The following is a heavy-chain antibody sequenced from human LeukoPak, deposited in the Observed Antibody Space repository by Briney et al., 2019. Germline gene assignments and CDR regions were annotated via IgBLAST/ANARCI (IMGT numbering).Heavy chain of an antibody. D-gene: IGHD3-22*01. Sequence: SVKVSCKASGGTFSNYAISWVRQAPGQGLEWMGRIIPILGIANYAQKFQGRVTITADKSTSTAYMELSSLRSEDTAVYYCASSLDYYDSSGYDYWGQGTLVTVSS. J-gene: IGHJ4*02. CDR2: IIPILGIA. V-gene: IGHV1-69*04. CDR1: GGTFSNYA. CDR3: ASSLDYYDSSGYDY.